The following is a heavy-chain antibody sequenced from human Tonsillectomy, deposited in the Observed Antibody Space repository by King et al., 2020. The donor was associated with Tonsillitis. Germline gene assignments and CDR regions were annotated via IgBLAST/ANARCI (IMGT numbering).Heavy chain of an antibody. V-gene: IGHV3-23*04. CDR2: FGGRGGST. J-gene: IGHJ2*01. D-gene: IGHD3-16*01. Sequence: VQLVESGGGLVQPGGFLRLSCAASGFTFSNYAMRWVRQAPEKGLEWVSGFGGRGGSTNYADSVKGRGTISRDNSKNTLYLQMNSLRAEETAVYYCAKLANLRGSNWYFYLWGRGTLVTVSS. CDR1: GFTFSNYA. CDR3: AKLANLRGSNWYFYL.